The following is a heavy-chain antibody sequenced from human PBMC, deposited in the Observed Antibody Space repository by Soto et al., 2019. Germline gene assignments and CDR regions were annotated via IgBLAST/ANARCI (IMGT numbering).Heavy chain of an antibody. CDR3: ARFVRSCSGTTCYTRADV. J-gene: IGHJ6*02. CDR2: IYSSGST. D-gene: IGHD2-2*02. V-gene: IGHV4-61*01. CDR1: GGSVSSDTHY. Sequence: TXGTLSLTCTVSGGSVSSDTHYGSWIRQPPGKRLEWIGFIYSSGSTNYNPSLKSRVTMSVDTSKNQFSLKLRSVIVADTAVYHCARFVRSCSGTTCYTRADVWGQGTTVIVSS.